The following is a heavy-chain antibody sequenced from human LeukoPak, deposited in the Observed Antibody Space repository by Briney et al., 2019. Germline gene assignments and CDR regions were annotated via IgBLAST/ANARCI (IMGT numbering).Heavy chain of an antibody. CDR3: ARSTYGSGSARGGYFDY. V-gene: IGHV1-46*01. J-gene: IGHJ4*02. CDR1: GYTFTSYY. Sequence: LWASVKVSCKASGYTFTSYYMHWVRQAPGQGLEWMGIINPSGGRTSYAQKFQGRVTMTRDTSTSTVYMELSSLRSEDTAVYYCARSTYGSGSARGGYFDYWGQGTLVTVSS. CDR2: INPSGGRT. D-gene: IGHD3-10*01.